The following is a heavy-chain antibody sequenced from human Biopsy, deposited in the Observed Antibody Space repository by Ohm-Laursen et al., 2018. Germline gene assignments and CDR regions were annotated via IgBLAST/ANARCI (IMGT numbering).Heavy chain of an antibody. CDR3: AKDVRVKVQLDGMDV. J-gene: IGHJ6*02. Sequence: SSLRLSCSASGFPFTGFSMDWVRQAPGKGLEWVSGISWHSGSRGYADSVKGRFTISRDNAKKLLYLQMDSLRAEDTALYYCAKDVRVKVQLDGMDVWGQGTTVTVSS. D-gene: IGHD1-1*01. V-gene: IGHV3-9*01. CDR1: GFPFTGFS. CDR2: ISWHSGSR.